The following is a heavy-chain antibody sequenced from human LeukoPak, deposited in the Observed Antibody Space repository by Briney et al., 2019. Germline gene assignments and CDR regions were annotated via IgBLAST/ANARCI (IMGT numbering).Heavy chain of an antibody. V-gene: IGHV3-23*01. CDR2: ISGSGGST. CDR1: GFTFSSYA. D-gene: IGHD3-10*01. CDR3: AKAGVVLLWFGEHNWFDR. J-gene: IGHJ5*02. Sequence: PGGSLRLSCAASGFTFSSYAMSWVRQAPGKGLEWVSAISGSGGSTYYADSVKGRFTISRDNSKNTLYLQMNSLRAEDTAVYYCAKAGVVLLWFGEHNWFDRWGQGTLVTVSS.